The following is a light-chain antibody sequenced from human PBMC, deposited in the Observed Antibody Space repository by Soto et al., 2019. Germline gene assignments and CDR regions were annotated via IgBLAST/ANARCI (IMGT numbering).Light chain of an antibody. J-gene: IGKJ1*01. CDR2: DAS. CDR3: QEYTTYSRT. V-gene: IGKV1-5*01. Sequence: DIQMTQSPSTLSASVGDRVTITCRASQSITNWLAWYQQKPGKAPKVVIYDASRLESGVPSRFSGGGSGTELTLTITSLQPDDFATYYCQEYTTYSRTFGQGTKVEVK. CDR1: QSITNW.